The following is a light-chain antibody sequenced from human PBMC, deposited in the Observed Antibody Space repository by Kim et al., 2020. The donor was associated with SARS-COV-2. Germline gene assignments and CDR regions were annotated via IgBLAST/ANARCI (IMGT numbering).Light chain of an antibody. CDR2: YDS. J-gene: IGLJ2*01. CDR3: QVWDSSSDHVV. CDR1: NMGSKG. V-gene: IGLV3-21*04. Sequence: APGKTAGFPLGGNNMGSKGVHWYQQEPGQAPVLVIYYDSDRPSGIPERFSGSNSGNTATLTISRVEAGDEADYYCQVWDSSSDHVVFGGGTQLTVL.